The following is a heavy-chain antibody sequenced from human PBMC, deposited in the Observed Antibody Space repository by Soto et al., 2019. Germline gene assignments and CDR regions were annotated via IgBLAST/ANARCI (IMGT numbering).Heavy chain of an antibody. CDR2: IIPIFGTA. J-gene: IGHJ4*02. Sequence: ASVKVSCKASGGTFSSYAISWVRQAPGQGLEWMGGIIPIFGTANYAQKFQGRVTITADESTSTAYMELSSLRSEDTAVYYCARDSEYCSGGSCYSYVDYWGQGTLVTVSS. CDR3: ARDSEYCSGGSCYSYVDY. D-gene: IGHD2-15*01. CDR1: GGTFSSYA. V-gene: IGHV1-69*13.